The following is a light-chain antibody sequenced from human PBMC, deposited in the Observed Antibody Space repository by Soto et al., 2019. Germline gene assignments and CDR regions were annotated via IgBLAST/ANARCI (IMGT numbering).Light chain of an antibody. V-gene: IGKV3-20*01. CDR2: GAS. CDR1: QSVSSSY. J-gene: IGKJ3*01. Sequence: EIVLTQSPGILSLSPGEGATLSCRASQSVSSSYLAWYQQKPGQAPRLLIYGASSRATGIPDRFSGSGSGTDFPLTISRLEPEDFAVYYCQQYANSPLTFGPGTKVDIK. CDR3: QQYANSPLT.